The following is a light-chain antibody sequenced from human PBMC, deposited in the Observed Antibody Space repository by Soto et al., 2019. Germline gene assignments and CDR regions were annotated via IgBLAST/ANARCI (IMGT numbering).Light chain of an antibody. Sequence: ESKLTQSPGTLSLSPGERATLSCRASQSVSSSYLAWYQQKPGQAPRLLIYGASSRATGIPDRFSGSGSGTDFTLTISRLEPEDFAVYYCQQYGSSPGTFGQGTKV. CDR2: GAS. J-gene: IGKJ1*01. CDR1: QSVSSSY. CDR3: QQYGSSPGT. V-gene: IGKV3-20*01.